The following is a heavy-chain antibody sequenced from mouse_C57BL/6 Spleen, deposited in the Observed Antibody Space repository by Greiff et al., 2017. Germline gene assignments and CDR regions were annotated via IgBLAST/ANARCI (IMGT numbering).Heavy chain of an antibody. V-gene: IGHV5-4*01. D-gene: IGHD2-4*01. J-gene: IGHJ3*01. CDR2: ISDGGSYT. Sequence: EVQGVESGGGLVKPGGSLKLSCAASGFTFSSYAMSWVRQTPEKRLEWVATISDGGSYTYYPDNVKGRFTISRDNAKNNLYLQMSHLKSEDTAMYYCARGGLPAWFAYWGQGTLVTVSA. CDR1: GFTFSSYA. CDR3: ARGGLPAWFAY.